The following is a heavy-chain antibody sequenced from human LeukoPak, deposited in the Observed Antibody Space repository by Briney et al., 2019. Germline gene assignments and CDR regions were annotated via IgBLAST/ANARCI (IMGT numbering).Heavy chain of an antibody. J-gene: IGHJ4*02. Sequence: SETLSLTCTVSGYSISSGYYWGWIRQPPGKGLEWIGSIYHSGSTYYNPSLKSRVTISVDTSKNQFSLKLSSVTAADTAVYYCARTPEFYYGSGSYLDSWGQGTLVTVSS. V-gene: IGHV4-38-2*02. CDR1: GYSISSGYY. CDR2: IYHSGST. CDR3: ARTPEFYYGSGSYLDS. D-gene: IGHD3-10*01.